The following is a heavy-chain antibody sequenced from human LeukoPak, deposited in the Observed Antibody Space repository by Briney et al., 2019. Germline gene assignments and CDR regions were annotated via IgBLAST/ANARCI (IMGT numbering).Heavy chain of an antibody. Sequence: ASVKVSCKASGYTFTAYYMHWVRQAPGQRLEWMGWINAGNGNTKYSQEFQGRVTITRDTSASTAYMELSSLRSEDMAVYYCARVVKYSSGPLTDLLPYYFDYWGQGTLVTVSS. CDR2: INAGNGNT. V-gene: IGHV1-3*03. CDR1: GYTFTAYY. J-gene: IGHJ4*02. CDR3: ARVVKYSSGPLTDLLPYYFDY. D-gene: IGHD6-19*01.